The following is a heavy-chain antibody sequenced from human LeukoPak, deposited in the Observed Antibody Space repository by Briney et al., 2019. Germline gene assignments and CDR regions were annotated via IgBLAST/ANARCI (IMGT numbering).Heavy chain of an antibody. Sequence: SETLSLTCAVYGESFSGYYWSWIRQPPGKGLEWVGEINHSGSTNYNPSLKSRVTISVDTSKNQFSLKLSSVTAADTAVYYCARGYDILTGPNYWGQGTLVTVSS. V-gene: IGHV4-34*01. CDR1: GESFSGYY. CDR3: ARGYDILTGPNY. D-gene: IGHD3-9*01. J-gene: IGHJ4*02. CDR2: INHSGST.